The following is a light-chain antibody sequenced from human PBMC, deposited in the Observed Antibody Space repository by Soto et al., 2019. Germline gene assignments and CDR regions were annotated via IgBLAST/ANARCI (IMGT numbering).Light chain of an antibody. Sequence: QSALTQPPSVSGSPGQSVTISCTGTSSDVGSYNSVSWYQQPPGTAPKLMIYDVSNRPSGVPDRFSGSKSGNTASLTISGVPAEDEADYYCSSYTPSTTLVFGGGTKLTVL. CDR3: SSYTPSTTLV. V-gene: IGLV2-18*02. CDR1: SSDVGSYNS. CDR2: DVS. J-gene: IGLJ2*01.